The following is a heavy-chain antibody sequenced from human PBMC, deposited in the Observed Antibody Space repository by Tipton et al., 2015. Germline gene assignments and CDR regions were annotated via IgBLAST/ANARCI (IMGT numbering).Heavy chain of an antibody. D-gene: IGHD2-2*01. CDR1: GYSFSTYW. Sequence: QLVQSGAEVKKPGESLKISCKGSGYSFSTYWIGWVRQMPGKGLEWMGTIYPGDSDTRYSPSFQGQVTISADKSINTAYLQWSSVGTADAAMYYCARSSPGVVVPAAAGGVFDIWGRGARVAVSS. V-gene: IGHV5-51*01. CDR2: IYPGDSDT. J-gene: IGHJ3*02. CDR3: ARSSPGVVVPAAAGGVFDI.